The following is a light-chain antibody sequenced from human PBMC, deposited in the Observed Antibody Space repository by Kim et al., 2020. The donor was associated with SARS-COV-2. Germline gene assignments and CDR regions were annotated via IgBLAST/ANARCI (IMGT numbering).Light chain of an antibody. CDR3: QAWDSSTVV. CDR2: QDS. J-gene: IGLJ2*01. Sequence: EAPGQTASITCSGDKLGDKYACWYQQKPGQSPVLVIYQDSKRPSGIPERFSGSNSGNTATLTISGTQAMDEADYYCQAWDSSTVVFGGGTQLTVL. V-gene: IGLV3-1*01. CDR1: KLGDKY.